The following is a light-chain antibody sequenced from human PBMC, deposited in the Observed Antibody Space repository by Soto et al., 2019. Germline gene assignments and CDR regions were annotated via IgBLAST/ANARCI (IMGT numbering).Light chain of an antibody. CDR3: SSYTSTSGYVV. J-gene: IGLJ2*01. CDR2: DVS. Sequence: QSALTQTASVSGSPGQSITISCTGTSSDVGGYRYVSWYQQHPGKAPKLIIYDVSNRPSGISDRFSGAKSANTASLTISGLQAEDEAYYYCSSYTSTSGYVVFGGGTKLTVL. V-gene: IGLV2-14*01. CDR1: SSDVGGYRY.